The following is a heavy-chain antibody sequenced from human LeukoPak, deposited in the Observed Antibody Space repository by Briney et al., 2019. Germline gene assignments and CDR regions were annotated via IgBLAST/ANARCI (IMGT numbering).Heavy chain of an antibody. Sequence: SETLSLTCAVYGGSFSGYYWTWIRQPPGKGLEWIGEINHSGSTTYKPSLKSRVTISVDTSKNHFSLRLTSVTAADTDVYYCARGPCSTSCHRSWYFDYWGQGTLVTVSS. D-gene: IGHD2-2*01. CDR3: ARGPCSTSCHRSWYFDY. J-gene: IGHJ4*02. V-gene: IGHV4-34*01. CDR1: GGSFSGYY. CDR2: INHSGST.